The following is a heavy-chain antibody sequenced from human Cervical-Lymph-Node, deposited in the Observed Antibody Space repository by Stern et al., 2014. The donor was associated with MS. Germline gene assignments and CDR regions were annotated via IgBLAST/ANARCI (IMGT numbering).Heavy chain of an antibody. D-gene: IGHD3-9*01. J-gene: IGHJ4*02. CDR3: ARVADFDWSYDS. CDR1: GGSISNGLYY. Sequence: QVQLQESGPGLVRPSQTLSLTCSVSGGSISNGLYYWSWIRQHPGKGLEWLGYIHHSGTTRYNPSLNSRVSISVDTSKNQFSLKVTSVTAAETAIYYCARVADFDWSYDSWGQGILVTVSS. V-gene: IGHV4-31*03. CDR2: IHHSGTT.